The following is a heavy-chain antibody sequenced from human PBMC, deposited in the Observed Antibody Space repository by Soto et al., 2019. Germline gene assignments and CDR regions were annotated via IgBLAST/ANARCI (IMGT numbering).Heavy chain of an antibody. CDR1: GFTFSSYA. CDR2: ISYDGSNK. J-gene: IGHJ4*02. CDR3: ARDWTMVRGVTLDY. V-gene: IGHV3-30-3*01. Sequence: GGSLRLSCAASGFTFSSYAMHWVRQAPGKGLEWVAVISYDGSNKYYADSVKGRFTISRDNSKNTLYLQMNSLRAEDTAVYYCARDWTMVRGVTLDYWGQGTLVTVSS. D-gene: IGHD3-10*01.